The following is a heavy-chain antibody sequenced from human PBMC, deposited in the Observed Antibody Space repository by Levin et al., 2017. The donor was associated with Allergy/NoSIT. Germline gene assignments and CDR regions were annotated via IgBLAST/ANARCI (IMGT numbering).Heavy chain of an antibody. Sequence: SETLSLTCTVSRGSMSNYYWSWIRQPPGKGLEWIGYIHYTGSTKYNPSFKSRVTISVDTSKNEFSLKLSSVTAADTAVYYCARVDPKYSDFLFFESWGQGTLVTVSS. D-gene: IGHD4-11*01. CDR3: ARVDPKYSDFLFFES. J-gene: IGHJ4*02. CDR2: IHYTGST. V-gene: IGHV4-59*01. CDR1: RGSMSNYY.